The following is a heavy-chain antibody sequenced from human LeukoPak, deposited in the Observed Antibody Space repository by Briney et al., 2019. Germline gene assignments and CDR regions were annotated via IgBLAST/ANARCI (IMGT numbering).Heavy chain of an antibody. V-gene: IGHV1-46*01. CDR2: INPSGGST. J-gene: IGHJ5*02. CDR1: GYTFTSYG. Sequence: GASVKVSCKASGYTFTSYGISWVRQAPGQGLEWMGIINPSGGSTSYAQKFQGRVTMTRDMSTSTVYMELSSLRSEDTAVYYCAQAPGKLRWFDPWGQGTLVTVSS. D-gene: IGHD4-23*01. CDR3: AQAPGKLRWFDP.